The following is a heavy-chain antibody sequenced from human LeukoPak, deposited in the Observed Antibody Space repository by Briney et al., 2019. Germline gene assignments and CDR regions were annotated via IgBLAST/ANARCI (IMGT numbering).Heavy chain of an antibody. CDR3: ARHQGAVAGTWWFDP. D-gene: IGHD6-19*01. Sequence: SSETLSLTCTVSGGSISSYYWSWIRQPPGKGLEGIGYIYYSGSTNYNPSLKSRVTISVDTSKNQFSLKLSSVTAADTAVYYCARHQGAVAGTWWFDPWGQGTLVTVSS. J-gene: IGHJ5*02. CDR1: GGSISSYY. CDR2: IYYSGST. V-gene: IGHV4-59*08.